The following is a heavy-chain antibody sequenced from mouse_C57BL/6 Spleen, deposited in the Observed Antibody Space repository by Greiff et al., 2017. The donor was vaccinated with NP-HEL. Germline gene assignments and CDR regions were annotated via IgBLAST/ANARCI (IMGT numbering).Heavy chain of an antibody. CDR3: ARAGDYYFDY. CDR2: INYDGSST. Sequence: EVQVVESEGGLVQPGSSMKLSCTASGFTFSDYYMAWVRQVPEKGLEWVANINYDGSSTYYLDSLKSRFIISRDNAKNILYLQMSSLKSEDTATYYCARAGDYYFDYWGQGTTLTVSS. V-gene: IGHV5-16*01. J-gene: IGHJ2*01. D-gene: IGHD3-3*01. CDR1: GFTFSDYY.